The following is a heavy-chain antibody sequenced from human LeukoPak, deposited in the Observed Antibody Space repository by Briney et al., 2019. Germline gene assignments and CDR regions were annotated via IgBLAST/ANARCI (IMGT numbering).Heavy chain of an antibody. J-gene: IGHJ3*02. CDR1: GGSISSSNW. Sequence: SETLSLTCAVSGGSISSSNWWSWVRQPPGKGLEWIGEIYHSGSTNYNPSLKSRVTISVDKSKNQFSLKLSSVTAADTAVYYCAREGIYYYGSGSPDAFDIWGQGTMVTVSS. CDR3: AREGIYYYGSGSPDAFDI. CDR2: IYHSGST. D-gene: IGHD3-10*01. V-gene: IGHV4-4*02.